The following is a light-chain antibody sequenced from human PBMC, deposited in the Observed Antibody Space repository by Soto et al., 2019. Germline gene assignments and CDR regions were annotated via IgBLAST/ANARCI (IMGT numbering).Light chain of an antibody. J-gene: IGKJ2*01. V-gene: IGKV3-20*01. CDR2: GAS. CDR1: QSVTSNF. Sequence: ENVLTQSPGTLSLSPGERATLSCRASQSVTSNFLAWYQQTPGQAPRLLIYGASTRAAGVPDRFSGSGSGTDFTLTITSLEPEDFAVYDCQQYGRSPLLYTFGQGTKLGVK. CDR3: QQYGRSPLLYT.